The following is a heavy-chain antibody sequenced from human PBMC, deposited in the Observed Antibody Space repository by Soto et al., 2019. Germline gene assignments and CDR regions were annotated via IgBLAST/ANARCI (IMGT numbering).Heavy chain of an antibody. CDR1: GGSFSGYY. D-gene: IGHD3-3*01. Sequence: SETLSLTCAVCGGSFSGYYWSWIRQPPGKGLEWIGEINHSGSTNYNPSLKSRVTISVDTSKNQFSLKLSSVTAADTAVYYCARDDFWSGYSLDYWGQGTLVTVSS. CDR2: INHSGST. J-gene: IGHJ4*02. CDR3: ARDDFWSGYSLDY. V-gene: IGHV4-34*01.